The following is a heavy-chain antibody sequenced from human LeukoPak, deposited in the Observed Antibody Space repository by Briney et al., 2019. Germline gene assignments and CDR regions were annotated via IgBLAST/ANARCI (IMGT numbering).Heavy chain of an antibody. D-gene: IGHD3-10*01. Sequence: SETLSLTCTVSGGSISSYYWSWIRQPAGKGLEWIGRIYTSGSTNYNPSLKSRVTISVDTSKNQFSLKLSSVTAADTAVYYCARLSRMVRGVISFDYWGQGTLVTVSS. V-gene: IGHV4-4*07. CDR1: GGSISSYY. CDR2: IYTSGST. CDR3: ARLSRMVRGVISFDY. J-gene: IGHJ4*02.